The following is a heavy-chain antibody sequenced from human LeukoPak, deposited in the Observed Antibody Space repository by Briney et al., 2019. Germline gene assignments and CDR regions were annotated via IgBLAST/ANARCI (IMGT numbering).Heavy chain of an antibody. J-gene: IGHJ4*01. CDR3: AKDLRSGSYDY. Sequence: GGSLRLSCAASGFTFSSYGMHWVRQAPGKGLEWVAVISYDGSNKYYADSVKGRFTISRDNSKNTLYLQMNSLRAEDTAVYYCAKDLRSGSYDYWGHGTLVTVSS. CDR2: ISYDGSNK. CDR1: GFTFSSYG. V-gene: IGHV3-30*18. D-gene: IGHD1-26*01.